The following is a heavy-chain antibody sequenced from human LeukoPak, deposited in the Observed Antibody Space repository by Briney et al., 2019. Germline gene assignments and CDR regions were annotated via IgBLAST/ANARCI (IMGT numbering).Heavy chain of an antibody. J-gene: IGHJ5*02. CDR3: TKDFEGSFDP. Sequence: PGGSLRLSCAASGLTLRSYPMSWVRQAPGKGLEWVSGISGSGDGANTYYADSVKGRFTISRDIFKNTLYLQMNGLRAEDTAVYYCTKDFEGSFDPWGQGTLVTVSS. CDR2: ISGSGDGANT. CDR1: GLTLRSYP. V-gene: IGHV3-23*01. D-gene: IGHD1-26*01.